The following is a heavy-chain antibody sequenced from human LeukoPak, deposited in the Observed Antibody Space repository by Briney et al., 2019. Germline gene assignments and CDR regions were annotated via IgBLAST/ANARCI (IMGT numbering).Heavy chain of an antibody. Sequence: SETLSLTCTVSGDSITSFYWSWIRQSPGKGLEWIGRIYTSGSTNYNPSLKSRVTMSVDTSKNQFSLKLSSVTAADTAVYYCARSSSSWYYFDYWGQGTLVTVSS. J-gene: IGHJ4*02. V-gene: IGHV4-4*07. D-gene: IGHD6-13*01. CDR1: GDSITSFY. CDR2: IYTSGST. CDR3: ARSSSSWYYFDY.